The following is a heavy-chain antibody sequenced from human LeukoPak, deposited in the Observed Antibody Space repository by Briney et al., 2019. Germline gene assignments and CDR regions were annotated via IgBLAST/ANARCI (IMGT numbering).Heavy chain of an antibody. V-gene: IGHV4-39*01. CDR1: GGSISSGSYY. CDR3: VIFPGY. CDR2: FYNNGDT. Sequence: SETLSLTCTVSGGSISSGSYYWGWIRQPPGKGLEWIGCFYNNGDTYQNPSLKSRVIISVDTSKSQFSRSLSCVTAADTAGYYRVIFPGYWGQGPMVTVSS. J-gene: IGHJ4*02.